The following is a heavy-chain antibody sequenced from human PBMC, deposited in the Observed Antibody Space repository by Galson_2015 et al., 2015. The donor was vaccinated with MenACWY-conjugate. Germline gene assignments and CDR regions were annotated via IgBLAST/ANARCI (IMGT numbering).Heavy chain of an antibody. Sequence: SLRLSCAASGFTFNSHGMHWVRQAPGKGLEWEAVIWYDGSNKYYADSVKGRFTISRDNSKNTVYLQMDSLRAEDTAMYYCAKRGAITASIWKDAFDIRGQGTMVTVSS. D-gene: IGHD1-26*01. J-gene: IGHJ3*02. CDR3: AKRGAITASIWKDAFDI. V-gene: IGHV3-33*06. CDR2: IWYDGSNK. CDR1: GFTFNSHG.